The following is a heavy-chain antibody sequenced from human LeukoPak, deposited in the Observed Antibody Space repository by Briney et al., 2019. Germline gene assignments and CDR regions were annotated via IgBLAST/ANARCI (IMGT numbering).Heavy chain of an antibody. CDR2: IFYSGST. CDR1: GGSFSGYY. V-gene: IGHV4-34*12. D-gene: IGHD2-15*01. CDR3: ARGNIGGYYYYMDV. J-gene: IGHJ6*03. Sequence: PSETLSLTCAVYGGSFSGYYWTWIWQPPGKGLEWIASIFYSGSTYYNPSLKSRVTMSVDTTKNQISLKLSSVTAANTAVYYCARGNIGGYYYYMDVWGKGTTVTVSS.